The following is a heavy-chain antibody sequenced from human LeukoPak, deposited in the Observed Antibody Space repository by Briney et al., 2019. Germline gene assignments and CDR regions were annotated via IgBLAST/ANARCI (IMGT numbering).Heavy chain of an antibody. CDR3: ARGGAAADWFDP. D-gene: IGHD6-13*01. J-gene: IGHJ5*02. V-gene: IGHV4-4*02. CDR2: IYHSGST. Sequence: SETLSLTCDVSGGSIDITNYWSWVRQPPGKGLEWIGYIYHSGSTYYNPSLKSRVTISVDRSKNQFSLKLSSVTAADTAVYYCARGGAAADWFDPWGQGTLVTVSS. CDR1: GGSIDITNY.